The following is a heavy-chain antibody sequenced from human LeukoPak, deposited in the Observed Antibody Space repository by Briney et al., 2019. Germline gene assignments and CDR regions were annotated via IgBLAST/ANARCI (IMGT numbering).Heavy chain of an antibody. D-gene: IGHD4-17*01. Sequence: PGGSLRLSCAAPGFTFDDYAMHWVRHAPGKGLEWVSLISWDGGSTYYADSVKGRFTISRDNSKNSLYLQMNSLRAEDTALYYCATTQPYTVTTYSGFDYWGQGTLVTVSS. CDR1: GFTFDDYA. J-gene: IGHJ4*02. CDR2: ISWDGGST. CDR3: ATTQPYTVTTYSGFDY. V-gene: IGHV3-43D*03.